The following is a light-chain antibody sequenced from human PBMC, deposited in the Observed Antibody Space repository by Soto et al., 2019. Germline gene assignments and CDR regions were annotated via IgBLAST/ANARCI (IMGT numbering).Light chain of an antibody. J-gene: IGKJ5*01. CDR1: QGISSF. CDR2: GAS. V-gene: IGKV1-9*01. CDR3: KQLNTYPIT. Sequence: DIQLTQSPSFLSASVGDRVTITCRASQGISSFLAWYQQKPPKAPELLIYGASTLQSGVPSRFSGSGSGTEFTLAISSLQPEDFATYYCKQLNTYPITFAQGTRMEIK.